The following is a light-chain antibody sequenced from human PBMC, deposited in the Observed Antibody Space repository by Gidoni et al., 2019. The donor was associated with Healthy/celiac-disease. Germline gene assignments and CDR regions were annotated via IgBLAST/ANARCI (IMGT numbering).Light chain of an antibody. V-gene: IGLV2-14*03. J-gene: IGLJ3*02. CDR3: SSYTRSSPRV. CDR2: DVS. CDR1: SSDGGGYHY. Sequence: QSALTQPASVSGSPGQSITLSCTGTSSDGGGYHYVARYQQHPGNAPKLMIYDVSKRPSGVSNRFSGSKSGNTASLTISGLQAEDEADYYCSSYTRSSPRVFGGGTKLTVL.